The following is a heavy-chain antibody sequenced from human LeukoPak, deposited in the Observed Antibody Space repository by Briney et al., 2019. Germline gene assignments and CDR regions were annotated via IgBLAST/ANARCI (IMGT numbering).Heavy chain of an antibody. D-gene: IGHD4-11*01. CDR1: GFTFSSYG. J-gene: IGHJ5*02. CDR2: IWYDGSNK. CDR3: ARALQYNWFDP. Sequence: QAGGSLRLSCAASGFTFSSYGMHWVRQAPGKGLEWVAVIWYDGSNKYYADSVKGRFTISRDNSKNTLYLQMNSLRAEDTAVYYGARALQYNWFDPWGQGTLVTVSS. V-gene: IGHV3-33*01.